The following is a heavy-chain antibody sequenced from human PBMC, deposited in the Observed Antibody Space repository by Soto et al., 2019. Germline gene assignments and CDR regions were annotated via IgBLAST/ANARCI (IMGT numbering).Heavy chain of an antibody. J-gene: IGHJ4*02. Sequence: XGSLRLSCTAAGFTFSNFWMDWVRQAPGQGLEWVANINPDGTERRYVDSVKGRFTISRDNAKNSLYLQMSSLTAEDSALYYCSRSLDYWGQGTRVTVSS. CDR2: INPDGTER. CDR1: GFTFSNFW. CDR3: SRSLDY. V-gene: IGHV3-7*01.